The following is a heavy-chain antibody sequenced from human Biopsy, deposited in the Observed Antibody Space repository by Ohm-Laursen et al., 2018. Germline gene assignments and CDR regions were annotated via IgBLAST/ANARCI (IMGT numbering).Heavy chain of an antibody. J-gene: IGHJ6*02. CDR3: VRSNYHYYGFDV. CDR2: IYYSGST. CDR1: GDSINSYY. V-gene: IGHV4-59*07. Sequence: SDTLSLTCTVSGDSINSYYWNWIRQPPGKRLEWIGNIYYSGSTNYNPSLNSRVTIAVDTSKNQFSLRLTSVTAADTAVYYCVRSNYHYYGFDVWGQGTTVTVSS.